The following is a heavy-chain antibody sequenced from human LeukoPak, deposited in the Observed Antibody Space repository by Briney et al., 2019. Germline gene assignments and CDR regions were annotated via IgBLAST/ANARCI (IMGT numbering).Heavy chain of an antibody. CDR2: IYTSGST. J-gene: IGHJ5*02. D-gene: IGHD3-10*01. CDR1: GGSISNYY. V-gene: IGHV4-4*07. CDR3: ARGLGYYGSGSYVYIWFAP. Sequence: SETLSLTCTVSGGSISNYYWSWIRQPAGKGLEWIGRIYTSGSTNYNPSLTSRVTMSVDTSKNQFSLKLTSVTAADTAVYYCARGLGYYGSGSYVYIWFAPWGQGSLVTVSS.